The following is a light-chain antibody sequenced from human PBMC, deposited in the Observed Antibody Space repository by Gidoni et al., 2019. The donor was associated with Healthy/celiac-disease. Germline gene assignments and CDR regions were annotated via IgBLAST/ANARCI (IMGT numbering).Light chain of an antibody. Sequence: EIVMTQSPATLSVSPGERATLSCRASQSVSSNLAWYQQKPGQAPRLLIYGASTRATGITARFSGSGSGTEFTLTISSLQSEDFAVYYCQQYNNWPMYTFXQXTKLEIK. CDR2: GAS. CDR1: QSVSSN. J-gene: IGKJ2*01. V-gene: IGKV3-15*01. CDR3: QQYNNWPMYT.